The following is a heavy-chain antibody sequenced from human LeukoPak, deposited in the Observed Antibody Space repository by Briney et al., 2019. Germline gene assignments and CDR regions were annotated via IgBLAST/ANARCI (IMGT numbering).Heavy chain of an antibody. Sequence: GGSLRLSCAASGFTFSSYGMHWVRQAPGKGLEWVAFIRYDGSNKYYADSVKGRFTISRDNSKNTLYLQMNSLRAEDTAVYYCAKGDTAIPYYFDYWGQGTLVTVSS. CDR3: AKGDTAIPYYFDY. CDR1: GFTFSSYG. J-gene: IGHJ4*02. CDR2: IRYDGSNK. D-gene: IGHD5-18*01. V-gene: IGHV3-30*02.